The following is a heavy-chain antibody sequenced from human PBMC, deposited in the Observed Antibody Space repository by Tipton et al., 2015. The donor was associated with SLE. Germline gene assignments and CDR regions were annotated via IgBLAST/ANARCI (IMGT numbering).Heavy chain of an antibody. CDR3: ARDLNSGSSVEAFDI. D-gene: IGHD1-26*01. CDR2: ISSSSSYI. CDR1: GFTFSSYS. Sequence: LRLSCAASGFTFSSYSMNWVRQAPGKGLEWVSSISSSSSYIYYADSVKGRFTISRDNAKNSLYLQMNSLRAEDTAVYYCARDLNSGSSVEAFDIWGQGTMVTVSS. V-gene: IGHV3-21*03. J-gene: IGHJ3*02.